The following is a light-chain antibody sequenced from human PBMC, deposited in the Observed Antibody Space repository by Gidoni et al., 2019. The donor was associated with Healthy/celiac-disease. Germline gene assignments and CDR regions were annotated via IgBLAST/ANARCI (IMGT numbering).Light chain of an antibody. J-gene: IGKJ3*01. CDR2: KAS. Sequence: IPLTHSPSTLSASVGDRVTITFRASQSISSWLAWYQQKPGKAPKLRIYKASSLESGVPSRFSGSGSGTEFTLNISSLQPDDFATYYCQEYNSSFGPGTKVDIK. CDR1: QSISSW. V-gene: IGKV1-5*03. CDR3: QEYNSS.